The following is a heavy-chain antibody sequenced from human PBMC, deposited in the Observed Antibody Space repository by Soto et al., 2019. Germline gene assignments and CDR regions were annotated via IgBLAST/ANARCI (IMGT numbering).Heavy chain of an antibody. V-gene: IGHV4-34*01. D-gene: IGHD3-22*01. CDR3: ARGARLLLPNNYFDY. CDR1: GGSFSGYY. J-gene: IGHJ4*02. CDR2: INHSGST. Sequence: PSETLSLTCAVYGGSFSGYYWSWIRQPPGKGLEWIGEINHSGSTNYNPSLKSRVTISVDTSKNQFSLKLSSVTAADTAVYYCARGARLLLPNNYFDYWGQGTLVTVSS.